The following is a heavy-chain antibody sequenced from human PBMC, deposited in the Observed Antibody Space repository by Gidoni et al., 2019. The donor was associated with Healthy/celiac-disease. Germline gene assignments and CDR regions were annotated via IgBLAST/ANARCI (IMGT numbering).Heavy chain of an antibody. J-gene: IGHJ4*02. CDR1: GGSFSGYY. CDR2: INHSGST. V-gene: IGHV4-34*01. D-gene: IGHD3-10*01. Sequence: QVQLQQWGAALLKPSETLSLTCVVYGGSFSGYYWIWIRQPPGKGLEWIGEINHSGSTNYNPSLKRRVTRSVDTSKNQFSLKLSSVTAADTAVYDCERAGLVRGGPLDYWGQGTLVTVSS. CDR3: ERAGLVRGGPLDY.